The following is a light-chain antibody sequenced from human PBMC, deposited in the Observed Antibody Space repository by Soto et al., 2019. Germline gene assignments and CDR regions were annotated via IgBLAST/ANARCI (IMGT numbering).Light chain of an antibody. Sequence: DIVMTQSPDSLAVSLGERATINCKSSQSVLYSSNNKNYLAWYQLKPGQPPKLLIYWASTRESGVPDRFSGSGSATDFTLTISSLQSEDVAVYYCQQYYGTPYTFGQGTKLEIK. J-gene: IGKJ2*01. CDR3: QQYYGTPYT. CDR1: QSVLYSSNNKNY. CDR2: WAS. V-gene: IGKV4-1*01.